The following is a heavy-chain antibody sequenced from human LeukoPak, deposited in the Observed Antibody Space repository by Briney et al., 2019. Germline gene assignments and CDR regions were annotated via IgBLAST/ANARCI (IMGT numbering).Heavy chain of an antibody. CDR2: INPNSCGT. Sequence: ASVKVSCKASGYTFTGYYMHWVGQARGQGGEGMGWINPNSCGTNYAQKFQGTVTMTRATSISTAYIALSRLRSDDTAVYYCATRYDFWSALTEDAFDIWGQGTMVTVSS. J-gene: IGHJ3*02. D-gene: IGHD3-3*01. CDR1: GYTFTGYY. V-gene: IGHV1-2*02. CDR3: ATRYDFWSALTEDAFDI.